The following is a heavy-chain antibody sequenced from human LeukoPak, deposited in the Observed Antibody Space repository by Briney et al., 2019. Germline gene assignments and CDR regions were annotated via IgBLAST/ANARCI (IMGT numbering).Heavy chain of an antibody. CDR1: GFTFSSYA. J-gene: IGHJ4*02. CDR3: AKPYDSSGYYYIDY. V-gene: IGHV3-23*01. D-gene: IGHD3-22*01. CDR2: ISGSGGST. Sequence: GGSLRLSCAASGFTFSSYAMSWVRQAPGKGLEWVSAISGSGGSTYYADSVKGRFTISRDNSKNTLYLQMNSLRAEDTAVYHCAKPYDSSGYYYIDYWGQGTLVTVSS.